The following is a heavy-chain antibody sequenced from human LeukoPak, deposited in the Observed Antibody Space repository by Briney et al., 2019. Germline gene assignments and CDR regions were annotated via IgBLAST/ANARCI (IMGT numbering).Heavy chain of an antibody. CDR1: GGSFSGYY. D-gene: IGHD3-22*01. V-gene: IGHV4-34*01. J-gene: IGHJ5*02. Sequence: SETLSLTCAVYGGSFSGYYWSWIRQPPGKGLEWIGEINHSGSTNYNPSLKSRVTISVDTSKNQFSLKLSSVTAADTAVYYCARGRFPRGYYDSSGYRPWGQGTLVTVPS. CDR2: INHSGST. CDR3: ARGRFPRGYYDSSGYRP.